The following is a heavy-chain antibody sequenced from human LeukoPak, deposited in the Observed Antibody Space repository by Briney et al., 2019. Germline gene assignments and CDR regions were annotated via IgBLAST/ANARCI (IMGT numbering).Heavy chain of an antibody. CDR3: ARQRAGLPDAFDI. J-gene: IGHJ3*02. Sequence: PGGSLRLSCAASGFTFSSYAMHWVRQAPGKGLEWGAVVSYDGSNKYYADSVKGRFTISRDNSKNTLYLQMNSLRAEDTAVYYCARQRAGLPDAFDIWGQGTMVTVSS. CDR2: VSYDGSNK. V-gene: IGHV3-30*04. D-gene: IGHD5-24*01. CDR1: GFTFSSYA.